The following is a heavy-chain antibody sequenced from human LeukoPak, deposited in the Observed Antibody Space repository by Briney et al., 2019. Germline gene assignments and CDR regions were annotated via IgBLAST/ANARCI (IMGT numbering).Heavy chain of an antibody. D-gene: IGHD6-25*01. CDR2: IKQDGSEK. CDR3: ARYQGGGWDV. J-gene: IGHJ6*02. CDR1: GFTFSNHW. Sequence: GGSLRLSCTASGFTFSNHWMSWVRQAPGKGPEWVANIKQDGSEKYSLDSLKGRFTISRDNAKRSLYLQMNSLRAEDTAVYYCARYQGGGWDVWGQGTTVTVSS. V-gene: IGHV3-7*01.